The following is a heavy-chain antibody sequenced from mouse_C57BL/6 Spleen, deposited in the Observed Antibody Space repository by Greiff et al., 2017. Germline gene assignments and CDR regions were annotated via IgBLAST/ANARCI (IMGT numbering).Heavy chain of an antibody. V-gene: IGHV1-7*01. CDR3: ASFLTTVVATDAY. D-gene: IGHD1-1*01. J-gene: IGHJ3*01. Sequence: QVQLQQSGAELAKPGASVKLSCKASGYTFTSYWMHWVKQRPGQGLEWIGYINPSSCYTKYNQKFKDKATLTADKSSSTAYMQLSSLTYEDSAVYYCASFLTTVVATDAYWGQGTLVTVSA. CDR1: GYTFTSYW. CDR2: INPSSCYT.